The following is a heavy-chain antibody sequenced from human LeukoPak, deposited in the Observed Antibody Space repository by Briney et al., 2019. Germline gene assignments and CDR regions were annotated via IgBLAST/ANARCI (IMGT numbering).Heavy chain of an antibody. Sequence: SETLSLTCTVSGGSISSYYWSWIRQPPGKGLEWIGYIYYSGSTNYNPSLKSRVTISVDTSKNQFSLKLSSVTAADTAVYYCARDYYDSSGVTYYYYMDVWGKGTTVTVSS. CDR3: ARDYYDSSGVTYYYYMDV. V-gene: IGHV4-59*01. J-gene: IGHJ6*03. CDR2: IYYSGST. CDR1: GGSISSYY. D-gene: IGHD3-22*01.